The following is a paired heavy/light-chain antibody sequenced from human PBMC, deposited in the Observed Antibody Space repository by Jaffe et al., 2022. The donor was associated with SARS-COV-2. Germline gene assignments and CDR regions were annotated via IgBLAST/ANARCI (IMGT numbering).Heavy chain of an antibody. CDR1: GFTFSNYG. CDR3: AKGARYHSGWTGRWYFDY. CDR2: MSSDGSQK. V-gene: IGHV3-30*18. D-gene: IGHD6-19*01. Sequence: QVQLVESGGDLVQPGRSLRLSCAASGFTFSNYGMHWVRQAPGKGLEWVAVMSSDGSQKYYGDSVKGRFTISRDNSKNTLYLEMNGLGAEDTAVYYCAKGARYHSGWTGRWYFDYWGQGTLVTVSS. J-gene: IGHJ4*02.
Light chain of an antibody. CDR3: QQHNSYPLT. CDR1: QSIENW. V-gene: IGKV1-5*03. CDR2: RAS. Sequence: DIQMTQSPSTLSASVGDRVTITCRASQSIENWLAWYQQKPGKAPKLLVSRASRLESGVPSRFSGSGSGTEFTLAISSLQPDDFATYYCQQHNSYPLTFGGGTKVEIK. J-gene: IGKJ4*01.